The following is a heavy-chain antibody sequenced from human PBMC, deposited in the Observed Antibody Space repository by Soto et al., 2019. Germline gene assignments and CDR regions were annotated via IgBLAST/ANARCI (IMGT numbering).Heavy chain of an antibody. CDR1: GFTFSNFD. V-gene: IGHV3-13*01. D-gene: IGHD2-21*01. CDR2: IGSTGDT. Sequence: PGGSLILSCASSGFTFSNFDMHWVRQGTGKGLEWVSAIGSTGDTYYAGSVRGRCTISRENAKNSFYLQMSNLRAGDTGVYYCARSIYYGLDVWGQGTTVTVSS. CDR3: ARSIYYGLDV. J-gene: IGHJ6*02.